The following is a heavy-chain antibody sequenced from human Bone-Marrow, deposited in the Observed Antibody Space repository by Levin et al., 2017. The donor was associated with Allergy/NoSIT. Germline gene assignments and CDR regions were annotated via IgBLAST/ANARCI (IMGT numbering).Heavy chain of an antibody. D-gene: IGHD2-8*01. Sequence: PGGSLRLSCAASGFSFSTYAIHWVRQAPGKGLEWVAVISHDGGEIDYADSVKGRFTISRDNCKNTLYLQMNGLRGEDTGVYYCAKDLMPGTFTTRMDVWGQGTTVTVSS. V-gene: IGHV3-30*18. J-gene: IGHJ6*02. CDR2: ISHDGGEI. CDR3: AKDLMPGTFTTRMDV. CDR1: GFSFSTYA.